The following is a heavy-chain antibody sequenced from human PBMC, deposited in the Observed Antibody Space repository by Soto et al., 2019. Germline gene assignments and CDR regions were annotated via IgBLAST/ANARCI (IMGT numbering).Heavy chain of an antibody. J-gene: IGHJ6*02. CDR3: ARYKSNYYYGMDV. V-gene: IGHV4-31*03. CDR1: GGSISSGRYY. D-gene: IGHD1-20*01. Sequence: PSETLSLTCPVSGGSISSGRYYWSWIRQHPGKGLEWIGYIYYSGSTYYNPSLKSRVTISVDTSKNQFSLKLSSVTAADTAVYYCARYKSNYYYGMDVWGQGTTVTVSS. CDR2: IYYSGST.